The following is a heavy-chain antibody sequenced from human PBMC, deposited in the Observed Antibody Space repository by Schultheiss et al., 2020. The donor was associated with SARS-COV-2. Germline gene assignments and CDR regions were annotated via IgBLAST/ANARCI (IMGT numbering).Heavy chain of an antibody. D-gene: IGHD6-13*01. V-gene: IGHV4-34*01. CDR3: ATLTYSRATG. CDR1: GGSFSGYY. Sequence: SQTLSLTCAVYGGSFSGYYWSWIRQPPGKGLEWIGEINHSGSTNYNPSLKSQVTISVDTSKNQFSLKLSSVTAADTAVYYCATLTYSRATGWGQGTLVTVSS. J-gene: IGHJ4*02. CDR2: INHSGST.